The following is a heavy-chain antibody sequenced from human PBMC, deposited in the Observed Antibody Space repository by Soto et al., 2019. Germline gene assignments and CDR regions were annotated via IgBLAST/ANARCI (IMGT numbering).Heavy chain of an antibody. CDR1: GYRFVEYY. CDR2: LNPKGGES. D-gene: IGHD2-21*01. CDR3: ARVHCGGDCRPGHWFYSYGMGF. V-gene: IGHV1-46*01. Sequence: GVPEKVDCKVSGYRFVEYYVHWVRQENREGLEWIGKLNPKGGESKYCQKFQGRVTMTMVTSTSTVHMHLRSLTSEATAVYYCARVHCGGDCRPGHWFYSYGMGFLGQGTTLTVSS. J-gene: IGHJ6*02.